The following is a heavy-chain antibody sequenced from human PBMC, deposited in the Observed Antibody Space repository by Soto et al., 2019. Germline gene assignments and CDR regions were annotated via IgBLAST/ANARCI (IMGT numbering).Heavy chain of an antibody. CDR3: ARDSGGDDAFDI. J-gene: IGHJ3*02. V-gene: IGHV3-30-3*01. CDR1: GFTFSTYA. CDR2: ISYEGSIK. D-gene: IGHD2-21*02. Sequence: QVQLVESGGGVVQPGRSLRLSCAASGFTFSTYAMHWVRQAPGKGLEWVAVISYEGSIKYYTDSVKGRFTISRDNSKNTLNLQTNSLGAEDTALYYCARDSGGDDAFDIWGQGTMVTVSS.